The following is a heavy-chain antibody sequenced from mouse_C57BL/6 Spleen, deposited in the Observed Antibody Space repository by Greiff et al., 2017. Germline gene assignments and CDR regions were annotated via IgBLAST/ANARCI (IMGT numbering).Heavy chain of an antibody. CDR2: INPNNGGT. V-gene: IGHV1-26*01. J-gene: IGHJ4*01. CDR1: GYTFTDYY. Sequence: VQLQQSGPELVKPGASVKISCKASGYTFTDYYMNWVKQSHGKSLEWIGDINPNNGGTSYNQKFKGKATLTVDKSSSTAYMELRSLTSEDSAVYYCAGSYYSNLYYYAMDYWGQGTSVTVSS. D-gene: IGHD2-5*01. CDR3: AGSYYSNLYYYAMDY.